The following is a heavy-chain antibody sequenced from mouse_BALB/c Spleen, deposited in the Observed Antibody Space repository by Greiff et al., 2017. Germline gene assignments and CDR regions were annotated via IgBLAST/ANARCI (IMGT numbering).Heavy chain of an antibody. J-gene: IGHJ4*01. V-gene: IGHV5-17*02. Sequence: EVQVVESGGGLVQPGGSRKLSCAASGFTFSSFGMHWVRQAPEKGLEWVAYISRDSSTIYYADTVKGRFTISGDNPKNTLFLEMTSLRSEDTAMYYCARGGDYGGYAMDYWGQGTSVTVSS. CDR1: GFTFSSFG. CDR2: ISRDSSTI. D-gene: IGHD2-4*01. CDR3: ARGGDYGGYAMDY.